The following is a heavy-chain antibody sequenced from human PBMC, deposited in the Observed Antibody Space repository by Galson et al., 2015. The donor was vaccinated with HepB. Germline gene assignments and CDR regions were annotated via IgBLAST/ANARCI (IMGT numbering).Heavy chain of an antibody. J-gene: IGHJ4*02. CDR3: ATRYYDSSGYSRLPFDQLVDY. CDR2: IDPSDSYT. CDR1: GYSFTSYW. V-gene: IGHV5-10-1*01. D-gene: IGHD3-22*01. Sequence: QSGAEVKKPGESLRISCKGSGYSFTSYWISWVRQMPGKGLEWMGRIDPSDSYTNYSPSFQGHVTISADKSISTAYLQWSSLKASDTAMYYCATRYYDSSGYSRLPFDQLVDYWGQGTLVTVSS.